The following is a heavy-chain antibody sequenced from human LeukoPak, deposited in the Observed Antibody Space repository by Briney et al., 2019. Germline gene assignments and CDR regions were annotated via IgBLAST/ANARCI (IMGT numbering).Heavy chain of an antibody. CDR2: INHSEST. CDR1: GGSFSSYY. Sequence: SETLSLTCAVHGGSFSSYYWNWIRQPPGKGLEWIGEINHSESTNYNPSLKSRVTISGDTSKNQFSLKLSSVTAADTAVYYCARVVLPYFDWSSEHFQHWGQGTLVTVSS. J-gene: IGHJ1*01. V-gene: IGHV4-34*01. CDR3: ARVVLPYFDWSSEHFQH. D-gene: IGHD3-9*01.